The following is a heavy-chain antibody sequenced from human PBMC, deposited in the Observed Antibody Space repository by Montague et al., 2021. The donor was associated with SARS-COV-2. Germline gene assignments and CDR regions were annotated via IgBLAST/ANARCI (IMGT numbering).Heavy chain of an antibody. J-gene: IGHJ3*02. CDR1: GGSISSGGYY. D-gene: IGHD3-22*01. Sequence: TLSLTCTVSGGSISSGGYYWSWIRQHPGKGLEWIGYIYYSGGTYYNPSLKSRVTISVDTSKNQFSLKLSSVTAADTAVYYCARARITMIVVVNAFDIWGQGTMVPGSS. V-gene: IGHV4-31*03. CDR3: ARARITMIVVVNAFDI. CDR2: IYYSGGT.